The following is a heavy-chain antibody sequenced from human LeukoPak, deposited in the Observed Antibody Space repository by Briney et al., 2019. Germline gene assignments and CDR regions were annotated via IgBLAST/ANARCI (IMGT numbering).Heavy chain of an antibody. CDR1: GGSISSNYY. V-gene: IGHV4-39*02. Sequence: PSETLSLTCTVSGGSISSNYYWGWIRQPPGKGLEWIVSFFYSGSTYYNPSLKSRVTISVDTSKNQFSLRLSSVTAADTAVYYCARARGRYIDFLDYWGQGTLITVSS. CDR3: ARARGRYIDFLDY. J-gene: IGHJ4*02. CDR2: FFYSGST. D-gene: IGHD3-9*01.